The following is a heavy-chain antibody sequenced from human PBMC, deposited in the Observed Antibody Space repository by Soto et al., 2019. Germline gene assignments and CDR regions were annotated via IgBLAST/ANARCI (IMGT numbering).Heavy chain of an antibody. D-gene: IGHD4-17*01. CDR2: IYYSGST. Sequence: PSETLSLTCTVSGGSISSYYWSWIWQPPGKGLEWIGYIYYSGSTNYNPSLKSRVTISVDTSKNQFSLKLSSVTAADTAVYYCARVHGDYYYYYMDVWGKGTTVTVSS. CDR1: GGSISSYY. CDR3: ARVHGDYYYYYMDV. J-gene: IGHJ6*03. V-gene: IGHV4-59*01.